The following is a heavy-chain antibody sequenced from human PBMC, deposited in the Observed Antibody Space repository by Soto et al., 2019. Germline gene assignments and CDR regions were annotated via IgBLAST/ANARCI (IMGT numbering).Heavy chain of an antibody. CDR2: ISGSGGST. J-gene: IGHJ5*02. Sequence: PGGSLRLSCAASGFTFSSYAMSWVRQAPGKGLEWVSAISGSGGSTYYADSVKGRFTISRDNSKNTLYLQMNSLRAEDTAVYYCAKDPIGRSGWHSTDWFDPWGQGTLVTVS. CDR3: AKDPIGRSGWHSTDWFDP. D-gene: IGHD6-19*01. V-gene: IGHV3-23*01. CDR1: GFTFSSYA.